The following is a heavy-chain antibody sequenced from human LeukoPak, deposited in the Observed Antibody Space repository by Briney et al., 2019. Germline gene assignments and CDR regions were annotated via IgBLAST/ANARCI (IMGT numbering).Heavy chain of an antibody. CDR3: ASNYDFWSGYYRTLYYYYYGMDV. D-gene: IGHD3-3*01. V-gene: IGHV1-69*13. CDR2: IIPIFGTA. CDR1: GGTFSSYA. J-gene: IGHJ6*02. Sequence: ASVKVSCKASGGTFSSYAISWVRQAPGQGLEWMGGIIPIFGTANHAQKFQGRVTITADESTSTAYMELSSLRSEDTAVYYCASNYDFWSGYYRTLYYYYYGMDVWGQGTTVTVSS.